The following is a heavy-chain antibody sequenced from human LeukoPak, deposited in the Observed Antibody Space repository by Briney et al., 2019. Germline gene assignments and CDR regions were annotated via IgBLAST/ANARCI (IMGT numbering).Heavy chain of an antibody. D-gene: IGHD2-2*01. CDR2: ISAYNGNT. Sequence: GASVKVSCKASGYTFTSYGISWVRQAPGQGLEWMGWISAYNGNTNYAQKLQGRVTMTTDTSTSTAYMELRSLRSDDTAVYYCARDWEDIVVVPAAAKALDPWGQGTLVTVPS. J-gene: IGHJ5*02. V-gene: IGHV1-18*01. CDR1: GYTFTSYG. CDR3: ARDWEDIVVVPAAAKALDP.